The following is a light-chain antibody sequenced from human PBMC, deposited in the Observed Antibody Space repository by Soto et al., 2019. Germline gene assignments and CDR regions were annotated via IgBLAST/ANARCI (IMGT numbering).Light chain of an antibody. CDR3: QQADSFPVT. V-gene: IGKV1-12*01. Sequence: DIQMTQSPSSVSASVGDRVTITCRASQGISSWLAWYQQKPGKAPPLLIYATTSLQSGVPSRFSGSGSGTDFSLTISSVQPEDFATYYWQQADSFPVTFGQGTRLEVK. CDR2: ATT. J-gene: IGKJ5*01. CDR1: QGISSW.